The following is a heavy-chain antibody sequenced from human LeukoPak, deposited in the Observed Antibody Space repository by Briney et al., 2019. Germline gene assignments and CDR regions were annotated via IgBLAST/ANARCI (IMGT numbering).Heavy chain of an antibody. CDR2: INPNSGGT. V-gene: IGHV1-2*06. D-gene: IGHD5-24*01. CDR3: ARGLRWLQFSSDAFDI. Sequence: ASVKVSCKASGYTFTGYYMHWVRQAPGQGLEWMGRINPNSGGTNYAQKFQGRVTMTRDTSISTAYMELSRLRSDDTAVYYCARGLRWLQFSSDAFDIWGQGTMVTVSS. CDR1: GYTFTGYY. J-gene: IGHJ3*02.